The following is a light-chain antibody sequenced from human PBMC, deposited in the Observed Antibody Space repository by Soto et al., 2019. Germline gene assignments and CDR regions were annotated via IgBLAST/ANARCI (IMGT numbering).Light chain of an antibody. J-gene: IGKJ1*01. CDR2: AAS. CDR1: QSISSY. CDR3: QQSYSTPPKWT. Sequence: IQMTQSPSSLSASVGDRVTITCRASQSISSYLNWYQQKPGKAPKLLIYAASSLQSGVPSRFSGSGSGTDFTLTISSLQPEDFATYYCQQSYSTPPKWTFGQGTKVDIK. V-gene: IGKV1-39*01.